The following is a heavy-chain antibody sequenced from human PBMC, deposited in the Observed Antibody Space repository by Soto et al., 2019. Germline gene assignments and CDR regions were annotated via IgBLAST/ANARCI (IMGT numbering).Heavy chain of an antibody. CDR1: GLNFNAQA. D-gene: IGHD2-8*01. J-gene: IGHJ5*01. V-gene: IGHV3-23*05. Sequence: VQLLESGGGLVQPGGSLRLSCTASGLNFNAQAMGWVRQAPGKGLEWVSAIFSNGRDSQYAESLKGRFTISRDNSKKTLYLPMDSLRDEDTAVYYCSSIMVVMRTSGWFPNLFDSWGQGALVTVSS. CDR2: IFSNGRDS. CDR3: SSIMVVMRTSGWFPNLFDS.